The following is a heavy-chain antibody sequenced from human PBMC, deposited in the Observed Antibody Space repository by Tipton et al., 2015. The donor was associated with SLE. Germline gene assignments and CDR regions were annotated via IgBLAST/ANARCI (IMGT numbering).Heavy chain of an antibody. J-gene: IGHJ6*02. Sequence: SLRLSCATSGFSFIHYWMHWVRQAPGKGLEWVSRINSEGTGTKYAGSVKGRFTISRDNAENTLFLEMNSLRAEDTAVYYCAKDLLTGVNYYYGMDVWGQGTTVTVSS. V-gene: IGHV3-74*03. D-gene: IGHD1-20*01. CDR3: AKDLLTGVNYYYGMDV. CDR1: GFSFIHYW. CDR2: INSEGTGT.